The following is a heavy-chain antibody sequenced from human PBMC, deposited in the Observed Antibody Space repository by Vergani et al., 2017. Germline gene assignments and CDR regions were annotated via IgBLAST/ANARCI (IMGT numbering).Heavy chain of an antibody. CDR1: GFTFSSYA. J-gene: IGHJ5*02. D-gene: IGHD2-21*01. V-gene: IGHV3-23*01. Sequence: EVQLLESGGGLVQPGGSLRLSCAASGFTFSSYAMSWARQAPGKRLEWVSAISGSGGSTYYADSVKGRFTISRDNSKNTLYLQMNSLRAEGTAVYYCHCGGDCYPLNNWFDPWGQGTLVTVSS. CDR3: HCGGDCYPLNNWFDP. CDR2: ISGSGGST.